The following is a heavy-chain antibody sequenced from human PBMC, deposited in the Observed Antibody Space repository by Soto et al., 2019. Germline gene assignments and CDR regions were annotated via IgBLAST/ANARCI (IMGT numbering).Heavy chain of an antibody. D-gene: IGHD2-15*01. V-gene: IGHV4-31*11. CDR2: TYYSGSA. CDR3: ARFIKGSAGLSYHFSAV. Sequence: TLSLTCAVYGGSFSGYYWSWIRQHPGKDLEWIGSTYYSGSAYFHPSLKSRVTISEDTSKNQFSLKLSSVTAADTAVYYCARFIKGSAGLSYHFSAVWGKGTTDPVSS. J-gene: IGHJ6*04. CDR1: GGSFSGYY.